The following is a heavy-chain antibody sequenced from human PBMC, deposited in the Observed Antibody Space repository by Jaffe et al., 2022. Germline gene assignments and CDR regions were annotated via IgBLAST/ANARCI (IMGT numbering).Heavy chain of an antibody. CDR3: AKDYGDYVADY. CDR2: ISYDGSNK. D-gene: IGHD4-17*01. J-gene: IGHJ4*02. V-gene: IGHV3-30*18. CDR1: GFTFSSYG. Sequence: QVQLVESGGGVVQPGRSLRLSCAASGFTFSSYGMHWVRQAPGKGLEWVAVISYDGSNKYYADSVKGRFTISRDNSKNTLYLQMNSLRAEDTAVYYCAKDYGDYVADYWGQGTLVTVSS.